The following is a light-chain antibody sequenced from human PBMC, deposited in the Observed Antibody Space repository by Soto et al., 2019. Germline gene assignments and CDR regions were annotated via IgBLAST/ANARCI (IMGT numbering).Light chain of an antibody. CDR3: SSYTSSNTVV. Sequence: QSALTQPASVSGSPGQSITISCTGTNSDVGGYNYVSWYQQHPGKAPKLMIYDVTNRPSGVSYRFSGSRSANTASLTISGLQAEDEADYYCSSYTSSNTVVFGGGTNLTVL. CDR1: NSDVGGYNY. CDR2: DVT. V-gene: IGLV2-14*01. J-gene: IGLJ3*02.